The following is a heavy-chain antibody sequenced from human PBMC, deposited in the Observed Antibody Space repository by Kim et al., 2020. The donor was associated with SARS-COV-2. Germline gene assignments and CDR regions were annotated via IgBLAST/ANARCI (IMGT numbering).Heavy chain of an antibody. CDR1: GFTFSSYA. D-gene: IGHD3-22*01. CDR3: AKDVGTMIVVVVPDAFDI. J-gene: IGHJ3*02. V-gene: IGHV3-23*01. Sequence: GGSLRLSCAASGFTFSSYAMSWVRQAPGKGLEWVSAISGSGGSTYYADSVKGRFTISRDNSKNTLYLQMNSLRAEDTAVYYCAKDVGTMIVVVVPDAFDIWGQGTMVTVSS. CDR2: ISGSGGST.